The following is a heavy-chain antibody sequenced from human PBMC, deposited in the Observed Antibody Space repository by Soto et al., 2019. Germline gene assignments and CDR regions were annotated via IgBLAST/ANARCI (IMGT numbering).Heavy chain of an antibody. CDR2: ISYDGSNK. Sequence: VGSLRLSCAASGLTFSSYAMHWVRQAPGKGLEWVAVISYDGSNKYYADSVKGRFTISRDNSKNTLYLQMNSLRAEDTAVYYCARELIAAATTAFDIWGQGTMVTVSS. V-gene: IGHV3-30-3*01. D-gene: IGHD6-13*01. J-gene: IGHJ3*02. CDR1: GLTFSSYA. CDR3: ARELIAAATTAFDI.